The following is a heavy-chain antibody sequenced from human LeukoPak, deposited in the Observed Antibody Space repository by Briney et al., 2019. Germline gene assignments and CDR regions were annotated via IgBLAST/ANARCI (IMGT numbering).Heavy chain of an antibody. CDR2: ISESGDYT. Sequence: GGSLSFSCAASGFTFSYHHMDWVRQAPGKGLEWVSVISESGDYTQFADSVKGRFTISRDNSKSTLYLQLNSLRAEDTAVYHCAKHGVTSLLYFDFWGPGTLVTVSS. J-gene: IGHJ2*01. V-gene: IGHV3-23*01. CDR1: GFTFSYHH. CDR3: AKHGVTSLLYFDF. D-gene: IGHD2-21*01.